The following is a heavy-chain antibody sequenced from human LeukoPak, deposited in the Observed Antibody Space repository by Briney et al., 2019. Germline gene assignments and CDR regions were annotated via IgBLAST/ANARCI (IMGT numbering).Heavy chain of an antibody. V-gene: IGHV4-34*01. CDR3: APVTYYYYSSSYSDPYYYYYYMDV. D-gene: IGHD3-22*01. CDR1: GGSFSGYY. Sequence: KPSETLSLTCAVYGGSFSGYYWSWIRQPPGKGLEWIGEINHSGSTNYNPSLKSRVTISVDTSKNQFSLKLSSVTAADTAVYYCAPVTYYYYSSSYSDPYYYYYYMDVWGKGTTVTISS. J-gene: IGHJ6*03. CDR2: INHSGST.